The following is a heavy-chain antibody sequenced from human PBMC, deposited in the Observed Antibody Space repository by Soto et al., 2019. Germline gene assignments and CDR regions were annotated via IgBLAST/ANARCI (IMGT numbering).Heavy chain of an antibody. J-gene: IGHJ2*01. V-gene: IGHV3-23*01. CDR1: GFIFSKYA. Sequence: EVQLLESGGGLVKPGGSLRLSCAASGFIFSKYAMSWVRLAPGKGLEWVSSISANGGITDYADSVKGRFTISRDIFQNILSLQMESLRGDDTALSFCAKDKYTDSVRKVWFFDYWGRGTLVTVSS. CDR2: ISANGGIT. CDR3: AKDKYTDSVRKVWFFDY. D-gene: IGHD2-15*01.